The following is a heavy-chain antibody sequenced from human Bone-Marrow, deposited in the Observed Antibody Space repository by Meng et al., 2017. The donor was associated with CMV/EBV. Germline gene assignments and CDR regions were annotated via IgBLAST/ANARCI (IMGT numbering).Heavy chain of an antibody. V-gene: IGHV1-46*01. D-gene: IGHD2-15*01. Sequence: ASVTVSCKASGYTFITYNMNWVRQAPGQGREWMGLINPSRGTRNYAQKFQDRVTMTRDTSTSTVYMELSSLRSEDTAVYYCARNHVVGAGPPSLDYWGQGTRVTVSS. CDR3: ARNHVVGAGPPSLDY. J-gene: IGHJ4*02. CDR2: INPSRGTR. CDR1: GYTFITYN.